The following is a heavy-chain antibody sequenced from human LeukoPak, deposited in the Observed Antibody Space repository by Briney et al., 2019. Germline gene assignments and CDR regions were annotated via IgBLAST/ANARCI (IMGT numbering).Heavy chain of an antibody. Sequence: ASVKVSCKTSGYTFTDYYIHWVRQAPGQGLEWMGWINPNIGGTNYAQKFQGRVTITTDESTSTAYMELSGLRSEDTAVYYCARDSWGAVAGTLDYWGQGTLVTVSS. CDR1: GYTFTDYY. V-gene: IGHV1-2*02. CDR2: INPNIGGT. J-gene: IGHJ4*02. CDR3: ARDSWGAVAGTLDY. D-gene: IGHD6-19*01.